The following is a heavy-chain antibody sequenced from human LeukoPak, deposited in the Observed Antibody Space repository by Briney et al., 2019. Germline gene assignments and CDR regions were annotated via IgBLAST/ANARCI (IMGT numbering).Heavy chain of an antibody. Sequence: GASVKVSCKASGYTFTSYGISWVRQAPGQGLEWMGWISGYNGNTHYAQRFQGRVTMTTDTSTSTAYMELRSLRSDDTAMYYCASWVGSSYNDYWGQGTLVTVSS. D-gene: IGHD1-14*01. J-gene: IGHJ4*02. CDR1: GYTFTSYG. CDR3: ASWVGSSYNDY. V-gene: IGHV1-18*01. CDR2: ISGYNGNT.